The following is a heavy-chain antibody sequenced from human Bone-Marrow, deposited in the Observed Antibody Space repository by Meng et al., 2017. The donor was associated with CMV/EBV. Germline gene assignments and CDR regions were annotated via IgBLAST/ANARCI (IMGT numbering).Heavy chain of an antibody. V-gene: IGHV3-21*01. CDR3: ARERTVRYYYYGMDV. D-gene: IGHD1-1*01. CDR2: ISSSSSYI. CDR1: GFTFSSYW. J-gene: IGHJ6*02. Sequence: GGSLRLSCAASGFTFSSYWMSWVRQAPGKGLEWVSSISSSSSYIYYADSVKGRFTISRDNAKNSLYLQMNSLRAEDTAVYYCARERTVRYYYYGMDVWGQGTTVTVS.